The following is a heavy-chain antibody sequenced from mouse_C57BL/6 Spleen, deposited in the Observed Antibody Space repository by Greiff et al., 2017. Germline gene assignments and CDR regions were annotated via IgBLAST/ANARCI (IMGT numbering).Heavy chain of an antibody. CDR1: GYTFTDYY. Sequence: EVQLQQSGPVLVKPGASVKMSCKASGYTFTDYYMNWVKQSHGKSLEWIGVINPYNGGTSYNQKFKGKATLTVDKSSSTAYMELHSLTSEDSAVYYCARTPLMEAMDYWGQGTSVTVSS. CDR3: ARTPLMEAMDY. V-gene: IGHV1-19*01. CDR2: INPYNGGT. D-gene: IGHD1-1*02. J-gene: IGHJ4*01.